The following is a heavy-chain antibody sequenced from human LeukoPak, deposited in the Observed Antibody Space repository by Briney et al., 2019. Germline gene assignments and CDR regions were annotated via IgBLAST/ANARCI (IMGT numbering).Heavy chain of an antibody. Sequence: GGSLRLSCAASRFTFSQYEMNGVRQAPGRGLEWVSYISTGGGTIYYADSVTGRFTISRDNAKNSLYLQMNSLRGEDTAVYYCARGSYGGNYLDSWGQGTLVIVSS. CDR2: ISTGGGTI. CDR3: ARGSYGGNYLDS. J-gene: IGHJ4*02. CDR1: RFTFSQYE. D-gene: IGHD4-23*01. V-gene: IGHV3-48*03.